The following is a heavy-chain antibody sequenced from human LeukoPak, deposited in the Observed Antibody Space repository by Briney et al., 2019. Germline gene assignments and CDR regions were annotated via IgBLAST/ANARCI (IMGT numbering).Heavy chain of an antibody. Sequence: GGSLRLSCAASGFTFSSYAMHWVRQAPGKGLEWVAIIWSDGNNKYCADSVEGRFTISRDNAEDSEYLQMNSLRVEDTAVYYCARDAHTGSGTYWGGVDYYYGLDVWGQGTTVTVSS. CDR3: ARDAHTGSGTYWGGVDYYYGLDV. D-gene: IGHD3-10*01. CDR1: GFTFSSYA. J-gene: IGHJ6*02. CDR2: IWSDGNNK. V-gene: IGHV3-33*01.